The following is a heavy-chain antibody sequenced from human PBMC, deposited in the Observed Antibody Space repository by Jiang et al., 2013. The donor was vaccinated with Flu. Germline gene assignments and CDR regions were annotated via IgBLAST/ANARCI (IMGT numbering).Heavy chain of an antibody. V-gene: IGHV1-46*01. CDR2: INPYGGST. CDR3: ARVSKIVAGVDY. J-gene: IGHJ4*02. D-gene: IGHD3-22*01. CDR1: GFTFTKCY. Sequence: SGAEVKESGASVKLSCKASGFTFTKCYVFWVRQAPGQGFEWLGIINPYGGSTDYAQKFQGRVTMTGDTSTSTVYMELDSLRSEDTAVYYCARVSKIVAGVDYWGQGTLVTVSS.